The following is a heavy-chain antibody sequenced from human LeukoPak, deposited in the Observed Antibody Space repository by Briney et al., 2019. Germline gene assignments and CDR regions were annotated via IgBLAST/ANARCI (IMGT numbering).Heavy chain of an antibody. D-gene: IGHD6-19*01. CDR2: IIPIFGTA. CDR3: ARVSYSSTPDYYYYYYYMDV. V-gene: IGHV1-69*01. Sequence: ASVKVSCKASGGTFSSYAISWVRQAPGQGLEWMGGIIPIFGTANYAQKFQGRVTITADESTSTAYMELRSLRSDDTAVYYCARVSYSSTPDYYYYYYYMDVWGKGTTVTVSS. J-gene: IGHJ6*03. CDR1: GGTFSSYA.